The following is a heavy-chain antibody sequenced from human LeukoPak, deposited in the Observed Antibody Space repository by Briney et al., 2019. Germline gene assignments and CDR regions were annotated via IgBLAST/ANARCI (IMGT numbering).Heavy chain of an antibody. D-gene: IGHD2-15*01. V-gene: IGHV4-4*02. CDR1: GGSISSSNW. CDR3: ARAVVVAATIDY. J-gene: IGHJ4*02. Sequence: SETLSLTCAVSGGSISSSNWWSWVRQPPGKGLEWIGSIYYSGSTYYNPSLKSRVTISVDTSKNQFSLKLSSVTAADTAVYYCARAVVVAATIDYWGQGTLVTVSS. CDR2: IYYSGST.